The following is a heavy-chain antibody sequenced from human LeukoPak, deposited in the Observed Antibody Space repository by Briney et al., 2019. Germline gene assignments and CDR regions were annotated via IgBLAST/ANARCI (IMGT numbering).Heavy chain of an antibody. CDR3: AKDAYSNSFDY. V-gene: IGHV3-30*18. J-gene: IGHJ4*02. CDR2: ISYDGSNK. D-gene: IGHD4-11*01. Sequence: GGSLRLPCAASGFTFSSYGMHWVRQAPGKGLEWVAVISYDGSNKYYADSVKGRFTISRDNSKNTLYLQMNSLRAEDTAVYYCAKDAYSNSFDYWGQGTLVTVSS. CDR1: GFTFSSYG.